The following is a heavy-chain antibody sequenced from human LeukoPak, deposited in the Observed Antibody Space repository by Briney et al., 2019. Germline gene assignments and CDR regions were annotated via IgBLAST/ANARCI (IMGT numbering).Heavy chain of an antibody. CDR1: GFTFSSYE. Sequence: GGSLRLSCAASGFTFSSYEMNWVRQAPGKGLEWVSSISSSSRYIYYTDSVKGRFTISRDNAKNSLYLQMNSLRAEDAAVYYCARGGAAMVNYWGQGTLVTVSS. V-gene: IGHV3-21*01. J-gene: IGHJ4*02. CDR3: ARGGAAMVNY. D-gene: IGHD5-18*01. CDR2: ISSSSRYI.